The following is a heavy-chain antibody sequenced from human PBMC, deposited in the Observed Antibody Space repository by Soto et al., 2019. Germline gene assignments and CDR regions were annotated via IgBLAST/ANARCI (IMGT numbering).Heavy chain of an antibody. CDR1: GFTFEDHG. V-gene: IGHV3-20*04. CDR3: ARVPLLADYFDS. J-gene: IGHJ4*02. Sequence: EVRLVESGGGVGRPGGSLRLSCAASGFTFEDHGLSWVRQAPGKGLEWVAGINWNGGSTVYAASVKGRFTIPRDNAKNSLFLEVNSLRVEDTALYFCARVPLLADYFDSWGQGTLVTVSS. CDR2: INWNGGST.